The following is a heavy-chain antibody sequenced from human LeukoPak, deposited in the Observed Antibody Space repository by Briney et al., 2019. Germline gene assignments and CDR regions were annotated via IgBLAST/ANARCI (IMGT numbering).Heavy chain of an antibody. CDR1: GGSISSSTHY. CDR3: ARRSGTVAGNYFDF. D-gene: IGHD6-19*01. Sequence: SETLSLSCTVSGGSISSSTHYWGWIRQPQGRGLEWIASINYSGSTHYNPSLKGRVTMSVDTAKNQFSLKLSSVTAADTAVYYCARRSGTVAGNYFDFWGQGTLVTVSS. J-gene: IGHJ4*02. V-gene: IGHV4-39*01. CDR2: INYSGST.